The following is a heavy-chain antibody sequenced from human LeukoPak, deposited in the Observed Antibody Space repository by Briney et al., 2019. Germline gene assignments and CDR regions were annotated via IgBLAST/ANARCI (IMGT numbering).Heavy chain of an antibody. CDR3: ARTLGYCSGGDCSEYNWFDP. CDR2: VYPGDLDT. D-gene: IGHD2-15*01. J-gene: IGHJ5*02. CDR1: GYRFTFYW. V-gene: IGHV5-51*01. Sequence: GESLKISCKASGYRFTFYWIGRVRQMPGKGLEWMGIVYPGDLDTRYGPSFQGQVTISADRSASTAYLQWNSLKASDTAMYYCARTLGYCSGGDCSEYNWFDPWGQGTLVTVSS.